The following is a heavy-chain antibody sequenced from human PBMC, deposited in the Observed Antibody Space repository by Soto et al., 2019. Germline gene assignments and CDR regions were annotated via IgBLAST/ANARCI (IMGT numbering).Heavy chain of an antibody. CDR2: ISNDGSNE. D-gene: IGHD3-10*01. CDR1: GFTFRWFG. Sequence: GGSLRLSCAGSGFTFRWFGMNWVRQAPGKGLEWVARISNDGSNEYYVDSVKGRFTISRDNSKNTLYLQMDSLRAEDTAVYYCAKGAVRGIIPSYFDYWGLGTLVTVSS. V-gene: IGHV3-30*18. CDR3: AKGAVRGIIPSYFDY. J-gene: IGHJ4*02.